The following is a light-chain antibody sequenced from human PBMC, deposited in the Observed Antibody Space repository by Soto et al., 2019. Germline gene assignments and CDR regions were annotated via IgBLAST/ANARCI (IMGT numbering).Light chain of an antibody. J-gene: IGKJ4*01. V-gene: IGKV1-39*01. Sequence: DIQMTQSPSSLSASVGDRVTITCRASQSISNYLNWYQQNPGKAPKLLIYAASSLQSGVPSRFSGSGSGTDFNLTISSRQPEDFATYYCQQTYNAPPLTFGGGTKVEIK. CDR2: AAS. CDR3: QQTYNAPPLT. CDR1: QSISNY.